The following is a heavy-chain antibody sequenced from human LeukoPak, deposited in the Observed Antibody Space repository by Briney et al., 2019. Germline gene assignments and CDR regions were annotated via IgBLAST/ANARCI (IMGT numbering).Heavy chain of an antibody. CDR3: ARVPGGSYYAELDY. CDR2: INWNGGST. CDR1: GFTFDDYG. J-gene: IGHJ4*02. V-gene: IGHV3-20*04. D-gene: IGHD1-26*01. Sequence: TGGSLRLSCAASGFTFDDYGMSWVRQAPGKGLEWVSGINWNGGSTGYVDSVKGRFTISRDNAKNSLYLQMNSLRAEDTVLYYCARVPGGSYYAELDYWGQGTLVTVSS.